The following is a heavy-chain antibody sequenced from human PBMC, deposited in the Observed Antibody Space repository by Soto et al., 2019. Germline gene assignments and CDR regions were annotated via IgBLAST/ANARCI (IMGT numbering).Heavy chain of an antibody. CDR2: INPNSGGT. V-gene: IGHV1-2*02. J-gene: IGHJ3*02. CDR3: ARRRGRNDFWSGYYENGAFDI. D-gene: IGHD3-3*01. Sequence: ASVKVSCKASGYTFTGYYMHWVRQAPGQGLEWMGWINPNSGGTNYAQKFQGRVTMTRDTSISTAYMELSRLRSDDTAVYYCARRRGRNDFWSGYYENGAFDIWGQGTMVAV. CDR1: GYTFTGYY.